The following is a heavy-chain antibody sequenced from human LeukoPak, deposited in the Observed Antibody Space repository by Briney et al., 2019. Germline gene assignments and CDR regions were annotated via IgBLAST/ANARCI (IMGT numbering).Heavy chain of an antibody. CDR3: AKAPTYYYDSSGYGGYYFDY. V-gene: IGHV3-23*01. Sequence: GGSLRLSCAASGFTFSSYAMSWVRQAPGKGLEWVSAISGSGGSTYYADSVKGRFTISRDNSKNTLYLQMNSLRAEDTAVYYCAKAPTYYYDSSGYGGYYFDYWGQVTLVTVAS. D-gene: IGHD3-22*01. J-gene: IGHJ4*02. CDR1: GFTFSSYA. CDR2: ISGSGGST.